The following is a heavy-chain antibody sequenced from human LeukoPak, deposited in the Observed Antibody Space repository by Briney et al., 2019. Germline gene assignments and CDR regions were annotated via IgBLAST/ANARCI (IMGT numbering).Heavy chain of an antibody. J-gene: IGHJ4*02. CDR2: IIPIFGTA. D-gene: IGHD1-26*01. V-gene: IGHV1-69*05. CDR3: ASYPRLVSASSYPLWFDY. Sequence: ASVKVSCKASGGTFSSYAISWVRQAPGQGLEWMGGIIPIFGTANYAQKFQGRVTITTDESTSTAYMELSSLRSEDTAVYYCASYPRLVSASSYPLWFDYWGQGTLVTVSS. CDR1: GGTFSSYA.